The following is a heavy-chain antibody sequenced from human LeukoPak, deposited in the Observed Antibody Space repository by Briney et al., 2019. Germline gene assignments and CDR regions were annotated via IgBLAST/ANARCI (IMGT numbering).Heavy chain of an antibody. Sequence: PGGSLRLSCAASGFSVSNTYMSWVRQAPGKGLEWVSIIYSGGNTYYADSVKGRFTISRDNSKNTLYLQMNRLRLEDTAVYYCARGTVTAPDYWGQGTLVTVSS. CDR2: IYSGGNT. CDR3: ARGTVTAPDY. J-gene: IGHJ4*02. V-gene: IGHV3-53*01. D-gene: IGHD2-21*02. CDR1: GFSVSNTY.